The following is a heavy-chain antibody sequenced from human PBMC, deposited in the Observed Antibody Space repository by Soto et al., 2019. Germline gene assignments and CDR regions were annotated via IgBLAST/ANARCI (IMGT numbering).Heavy chain of an antibody. CDR2: ITHSGST. CDR3: ARLGRQQLVRRNWFDL. CDR1: GGAFSSYY. V-gene: IGHV4-34*01. D-gene: IGHD6-13*01. Sequence: SETLSLTCAVYGGAFSSYYWSWIRQPPGKGLEWIGEITHSGSTNYNPSLKSRVTISVDTSKNQFSLKLSSVTAADTAVYYCARLGRQQLVRRNWFDLWGQGTLVTVSS. J-gene: IGHJ5*02.